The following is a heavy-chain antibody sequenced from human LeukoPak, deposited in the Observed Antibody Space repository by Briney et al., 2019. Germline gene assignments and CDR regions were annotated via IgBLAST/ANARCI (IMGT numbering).Heavy chain of an antibody. J-gene: IGHJ4*02. Sequence: SETLSLTCTVSGGSISSSSYYWGWIRQPQGKGLEWIGSIYYSGSTYYNPSLKSRVTISVDTSKNQFSLKLSSVTAADTAVYYGARDLGGWARRSYYDSSGHTFDYWGQGTLVTVSS. CDR3: ARDLGGWARRSYYDSSGHTFDY. CDR1: GGSISSSSYY. V-gene: IGHV4-39*07. D-gene: IGHD3-22*01. CDR2: IYYSGST.